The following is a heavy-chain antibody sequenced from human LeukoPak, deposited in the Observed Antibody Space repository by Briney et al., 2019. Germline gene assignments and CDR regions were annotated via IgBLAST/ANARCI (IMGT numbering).Heavy chain of an antibody. V-gene: IGHV2-5*02. CDR1: GFSLRTSEVG. CDR3: AHRRSGSYFAY. Sequence: SGPTLVNPTQTLPLTCTFSGFSLRTSEVGVGWIRQPPGKALEWLALIYWDDDKRYSPSLESRLTVTKDTSKNQVVLTVTNMDPVDTATYYCAHRRSGSYFAYWGQGALVTVSS. D-gene: IGHD1-26*01. J-gene: IGHJ4*02. CDR2: IYWDDDK.